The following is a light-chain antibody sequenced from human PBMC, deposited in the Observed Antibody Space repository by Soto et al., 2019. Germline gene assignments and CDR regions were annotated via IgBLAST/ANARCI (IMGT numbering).Light chain of an antibody. J-gene: IGKJ1*01. CDR3: QQYNNWPRA. CDR2: DAS. Sequence: EIVMTQSPATLSVSPGERATLSCRASQSVNSNLAWYQQKPGQTPRLLIYDASTRATAIPARFSGSGSGTEFTLTISSLQSEDFALYYCQQYNNWPRAFAQGTKVDI. CDR1: QSVNSN. V-gene: IGKV3-15*01.